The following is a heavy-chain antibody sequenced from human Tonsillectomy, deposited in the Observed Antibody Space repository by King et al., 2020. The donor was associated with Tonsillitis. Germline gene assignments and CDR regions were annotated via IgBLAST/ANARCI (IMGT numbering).Heavy chain of an antibody. CDR1: GGSISSYY. CDR2: IYYIGST. CDR3: ARQISGGYPIYVAFDI. V-gene: IGHV4-59*08. Sequence: VQLQESGPGLVKPSETLSLTCTVSGGSISSYYWSWIRQPPGKGLEWIGYIYYIGSTNYNPSLKSRVTISVDTSKNQFSLKLSSVTAADTAVYYCARQISGGYPIYVAFDIWGQGTMVTVS. D-gene: IGHD3-22*01. J-gene: IGHJ3*02.